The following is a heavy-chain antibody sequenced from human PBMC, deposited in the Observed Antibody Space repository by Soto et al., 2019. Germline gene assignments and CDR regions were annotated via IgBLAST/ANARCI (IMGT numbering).Heavy chain of an antibody. Sequence: VGSLRLSCAASGFTFSSYGMHWVRQAPGKGLEWVAVIWCDGSNKYYADSVKGRFTISRDNSKNTLYLQMNSLRAEDTAVYYCARGITVVVPAAMDEYFQHWGQGTLVTVSS. CDR1: GFTFSSYG. CDR2: IWCDGSNK. J-gene: IGHJ1*01. CDR3: ARGITVVVPAAMDEYFQH. D-gene: IGHD2-2*01. V-gene: IGHV3-33*01.